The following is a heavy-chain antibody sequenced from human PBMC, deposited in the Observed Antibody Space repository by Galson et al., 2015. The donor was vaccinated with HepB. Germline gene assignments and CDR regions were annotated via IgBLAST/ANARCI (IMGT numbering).Heavy chain of an antibody. D-gene: IGHD2-2*01. Sequence: SLRLSCAASGFSFSSYAMSWVRQAPGKGLEWVSIISGSRDYTYYADSVKGRFTISRDNSKNTLYLQMNSLRAEDTAVYHCAPRGIPVEWGEGTAVTVSS. J-gene: IGHJ6*04. V-gene: IGHV3-23*01. CDR3: APRGIPVE. CDR2: ISGSRDYT. CDR1: GFSFSSYA.